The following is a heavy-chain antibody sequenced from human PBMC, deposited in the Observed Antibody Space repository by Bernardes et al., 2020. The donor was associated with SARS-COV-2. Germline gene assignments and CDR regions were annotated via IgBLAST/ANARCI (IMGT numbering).Heavy chain of an antibody. Sequence: GESLKISCKGSGYSFTSYWIGWVRQMPGKGLEWMGIIYPGDSDTRYSPSFQGQVTISRDNSKNTLYLQMNSLRAEDTAGYYCAKDPVTFTIFGVVDVWGQGTTVTVSS. D-gene: IGHD3-3*01. CDR1: GYSFTSYW. V-gene: IGHV5-51*01. J-gene: IGHJ6*02. CDR2: IYPGDSDT. CDR3: AKDPVTFTIFGVVDV.